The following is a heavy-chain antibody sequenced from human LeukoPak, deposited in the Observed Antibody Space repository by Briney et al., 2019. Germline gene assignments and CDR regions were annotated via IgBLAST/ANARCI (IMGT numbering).Heavy chain of an antibody. V-gene: IGHV3-30*03. CDR3: ATGRPGYDFWSGYYFDH. CDR1: GFAFRSYG. CDR2: ISYDGSDK. D-gene: IGHD3-3*01. J-gene: IGHJ4*02. Sequence: QPGRSLRLSCAASGFAFRSYGIHWVRQAPGKGLEWVALISYDGSDKFYADSVKGRFTIYRDNSKNTLYLQMNSLRPEDTAVYYCATGRPGYDFWSGYYFDHWGQGTLVAVSS.